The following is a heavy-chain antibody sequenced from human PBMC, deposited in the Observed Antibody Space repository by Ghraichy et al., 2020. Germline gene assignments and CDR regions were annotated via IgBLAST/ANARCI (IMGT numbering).Heavy chain of an antibody. J-gene: IGHJ3*02. Sequence: SETLSLTCSVSGGSISSYYWSWIRQPPGKGLEWIGYIHYSGRTNYNPSLKSRVTISVDTSKNQFSLKLSSVTAADTAVYYCAREENGNINDAFDIWGQGTMVTVSS. D-gene: IGHD5-24*01. CDR2: IHYSGRT. CDR3: AREENGNINDAFDI. CDR1: GGSISSYY. V-gene: IGHV4-59*01.